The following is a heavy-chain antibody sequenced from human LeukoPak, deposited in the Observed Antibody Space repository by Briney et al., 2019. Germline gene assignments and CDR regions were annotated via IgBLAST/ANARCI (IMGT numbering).Heavy chain of an antibody. CDR1: GFTFSSYA. Sequence: GGSLRLSCAASGFTFSSYAMHWVRQASGKGLEWVAVISYDGSNKYYADSVKGRFTISRDNSKNTLYLQMNSLRAEDTAVYYCARGLNYYGSGNDYWGQGTLVTVSS. CDR2: ISYDGSNK. D-gene: IGHD3-10*01. CDR3: ARGLNYYGSGNDY. V-gene: IGHV3-30-3*01. J-gene: IGHJ4*02.